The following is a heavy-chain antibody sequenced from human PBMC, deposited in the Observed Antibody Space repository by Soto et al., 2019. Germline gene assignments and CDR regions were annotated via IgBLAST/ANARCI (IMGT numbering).Heavy chain of an antibody. CDR1: GFTFSSYS. D-gene: IGHD3-10*01. Sequence: GGSLRLSCAASGFTFSSYSMNWVRQAPGKGLEWVSYISSSSSTIYYADSGKGRFTISRDNAKNSLYLQMNSLRAEDTAVYYCARDERRRWFGEPDYYYYMDVWGKGTTVTVSS. V-gene: IGHV3-48*01. CDR2: ISSSSSTI. CDR3: ARDERRRWFGEPDYYYYMDV. J-gene: IGHJ6*03.